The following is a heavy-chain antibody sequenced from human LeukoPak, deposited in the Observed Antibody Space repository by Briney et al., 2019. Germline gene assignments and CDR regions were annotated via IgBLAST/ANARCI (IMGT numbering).Heavy chain of an antibody. CDR2: ISYDGSDK. V-gene: IGHV3-30*18. J-gene: IGHJ6*02. D-gene: IGHD2-21*01. CDR1: GFTFSSYG. CDR3: AKEVWPHSGFYGMDV. Sequence: GGSLRLSCAASGFTFSSYGMHWVREAPGKGLEWVAVISYDGSDKYYADSVKGRFTISRDNSKNTLYLQMNSLRAEDTAVYYCAKEVWPHSGFYGMDVWGQGTTVTVSS.